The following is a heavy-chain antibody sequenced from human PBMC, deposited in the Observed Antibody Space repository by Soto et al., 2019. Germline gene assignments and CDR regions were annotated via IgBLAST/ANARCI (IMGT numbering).Heavy chain of an antibody. CDR1: GGSISSYY. D-gene: IGHD3-22*01. CDR3: ARDRYYYDSSGYYSNCFDP. J-gene: IGHJ5*02. Sequence: SETLSLTCTVSGGSISSYYWSWIRQPPGKGLEWIGYIYYSGSTNYNPSLKSRVTISVDTSKNQFSLKLSSVTAADTAVYYCARDRYYYDSSGYYSNCFDPWGHGTMVTVSS. V-gene: IGHV4-59*01. CDR2: IYYSGST.